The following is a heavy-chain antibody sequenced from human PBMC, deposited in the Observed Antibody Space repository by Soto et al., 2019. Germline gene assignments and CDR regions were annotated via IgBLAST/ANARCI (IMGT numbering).Heavy chain of an antibody. Sequence: GASVKVSCKASGGTFSSYAISWVRQAPGQGLEWMGGIIPIFGTANYAQKFQGRVTITADKSTSTAYRELSSLRSEDTAVYYCARIKYSGYDYHDAFDIWGQGTMVTVSS. D-gene: IGHD5-12*01. J-gene: IGHJ3*02. CDR3: ARIKYSGYDYHDAFDI. V-gene: IGHV1-69*06. CDR1: GGTFSSYA. CDR2: IIPIFGTA.